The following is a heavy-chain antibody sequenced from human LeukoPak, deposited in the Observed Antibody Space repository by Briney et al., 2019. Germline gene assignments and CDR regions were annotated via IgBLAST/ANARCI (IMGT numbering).Heavy chain of an antibody. V-gene: IGHV3-7*01. CDR1: GFTFSNLW. J-gene: IGHJ4*02. CDR3: ATSRDSSGVD. CDR2: INGDGSAK. D-gene: IGHD3-22*01. Sequence: GGSLRLSCAASGFTFSNLWMSWVRQAQGKGLEWVANINGDGSAKNYIDSVKGRFTISRDNAKNSLYLQMNSLRVEDTAVYYCATSRDSSGVDWGQGNLVTVSS.